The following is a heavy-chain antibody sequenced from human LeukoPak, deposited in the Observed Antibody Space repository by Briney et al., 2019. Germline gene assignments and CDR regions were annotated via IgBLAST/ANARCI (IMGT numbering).Heavy chain of an antibody. J-gene: IGHJ3*02. CDR1: GFTVSNNY. CDR3: ASPSSGQSFAI. D-gene: IGHD3-22*01. V-gene: IGHV3-53*01. Sequence: QPGGSLRLSCAASGFTVSNNYMNWVRQAPGKGLEWVSVMYSGGTTYYADSVKGRFSISRDKSKNTVFLQMSSLKAEDTAVYYCASPSSGQSFAIWGQGTTVTVSS. CDR2: MYSGGTT.